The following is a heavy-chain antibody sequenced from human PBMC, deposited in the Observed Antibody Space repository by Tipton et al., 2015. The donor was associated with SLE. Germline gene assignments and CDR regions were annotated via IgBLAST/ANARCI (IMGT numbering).Heavy chain of an antibody. CDR1: GGSIRSNY. CDR2: IYSSGST. D-gene: IGHD3-22*01. J-gene: IGHJ2*01. Sequence: TLSLTCTVSGGSIRSNYWSWIRQPPGKGLEWIGYIYSSGSTYYNPSLKSRINISVDTSKNQFSLQLSSVTAADTAVYYCARVEGSGYRYWYFDLWGRGTLVTASS. CDR3: ARVEGSGYRYWYFDL. V-gene: IGHV4-59*12.